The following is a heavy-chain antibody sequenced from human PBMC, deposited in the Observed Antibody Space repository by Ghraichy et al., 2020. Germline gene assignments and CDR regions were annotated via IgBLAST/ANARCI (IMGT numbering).Heavy chain of an antibody. Sequence: LSLTCAASGFTFSSYAMSWVRQAPGKGLEWVSAISGSGGSTYYADSVKGRFTISRDNSKNTLYLQMNSLRAEDTAVYYCAKDRRGAVVVAATHYWGQGTLVTVSS. CDR3: AKDRRGAVVVAATHY. CDR2: ISGSGGST. D-gene: IGHD2-15*01. V-gene: IGHV3-23*01. CDR1: GFTFSSYA. J-gene: IGHJ4*02.